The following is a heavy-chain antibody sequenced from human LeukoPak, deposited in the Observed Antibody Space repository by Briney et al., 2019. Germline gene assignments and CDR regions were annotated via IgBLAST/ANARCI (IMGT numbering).Heavy chain of an antibody. CDR3: AKDPFAFRLGAFDS. CDR1: GGSISSYY. J-gene: IGHJ3*01. Sequence: SETLSLTCTVSGGSISSYYWSWIRQPPGKGLEWIGYIYYSGSTNYNPSLKSRVTISVDTSKNQFSLKLSSVTAADTAVYYCAKDPFAFRLGAFDSWGQGTMVIVSS. CDR2: IYYSGST. D-gene: IGHD3-16*01. V-gene: IGHV4-59*01.